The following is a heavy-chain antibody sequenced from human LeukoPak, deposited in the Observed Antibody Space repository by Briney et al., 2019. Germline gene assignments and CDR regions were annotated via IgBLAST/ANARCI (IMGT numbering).Heavy chain of an antibody. CDR3: ARDPYSNYFDY. V-gene: IGHV1-2*02. D-gene: IGHD5-18*01. CDR2: INPNNGGP. Sequence: ASVKVSCKASGYTFTGYYIRWVRQAPGQGLEWMGWINPNNGGPNYAQTFQGRVTMTRDTSMSTAYMELNRLRSDDTAVYYCARDPYSNYFDYWGQGTLVTVSS. J-gene: IGHJ4*02. CDR1: GYTFTGYY.